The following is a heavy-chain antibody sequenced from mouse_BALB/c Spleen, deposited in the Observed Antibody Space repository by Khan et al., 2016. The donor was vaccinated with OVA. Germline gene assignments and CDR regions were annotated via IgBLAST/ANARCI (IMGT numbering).Heavy chain of an antibody. J-gene: IGHJ2*01. CDR3: ARGDGYYVYFDY. Sequence: QVRLQQSGPELVKPGASVKMSCKASGYTFTYYVITWVKQRTGQGLEWIGEIYPGSGNAYYNARFKGKATMTADTSSNTTHMQLSSLTSEDSAVYVCARGDGYYVYFDYWGQGTTLTVSS. CDR1: GYTFTYYV. CDR2: IYPGSGNA. V-gene: IGHV1-81*01. D-gene: IGHD2-3*01.